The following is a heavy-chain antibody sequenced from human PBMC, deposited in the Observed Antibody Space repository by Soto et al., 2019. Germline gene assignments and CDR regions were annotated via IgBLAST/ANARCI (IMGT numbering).Heavy chain of an antibody. CDR3: AREVWVSYGQHGWFDP. Sequence: SETLSLTXAVSGGSISSGGYSWSWIRQPPGKGLEWIGYIYHSGSTYYNPSLKSRVTISVDRSKNQFSLKLSSVTAADTAVYYCAREVWVSYGQHGWFDPWGQGTLVTVSS. CDR1: GGSISSGGYS. D-gene: IGHD5-18*01. J-gene: IGHJ5*02. CDR2: IYHSGST. V-gene: IGHV4-30-2*01.